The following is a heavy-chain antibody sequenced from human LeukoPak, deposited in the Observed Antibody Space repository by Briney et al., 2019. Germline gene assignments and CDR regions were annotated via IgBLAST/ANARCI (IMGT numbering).Heavy chain of an antibody. CDR3: AKDPFKESAEGYFDY. Sequence: GRSLRLSCAASGFTFDDYAMHWVRPAPGKGLEWVSGISWNSGSIGYADSVKGRFTISRDNAKNSLYLQMNSLRAEDTALYYCAKDPFKESAEGYFDYWGQGTLVTVSS. J-gene: IGHJ4*02. CDR2: ISWNSGSI. D-gene: IGHD2/OR15-2a*01. CDR1: GFTFDDYA. V-gene: IGHV3-9*01.